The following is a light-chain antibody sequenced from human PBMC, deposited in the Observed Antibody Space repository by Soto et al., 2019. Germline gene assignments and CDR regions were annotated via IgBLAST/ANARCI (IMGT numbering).Light chain of an antibody. Sequence: EIVLTHSPGTPSLYQRERATLSCRASQSVSSSYLAWYQQKPGQAPRLLIYGASSRATGIPDRFSGSGSGTDFTLTISRLEPEDFAVYYCQQYGSSPETFGQGTKVDIK. J-gene: IGKJ1*01. CDR3: QQYGSSPET. V-gene: IGKV3-20*01. CDR2: GAS. CDR1: QSVSSSY.